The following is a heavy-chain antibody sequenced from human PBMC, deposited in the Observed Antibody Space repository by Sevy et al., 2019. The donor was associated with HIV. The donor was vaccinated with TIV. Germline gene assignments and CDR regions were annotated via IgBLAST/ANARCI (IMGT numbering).Heavy chain of an antibody. D-gene: IGHD2-15*01. V-gene: IGHV3-21*01. CDR3: ARDLVLAGSWYFDY. CDR2: ISSSSSYI. J-gene: IGHJ4*02. Sequence: GGSLRLSCAASGFTFSSYSMNWVRQAPGKGLEWVSSISSSSSYIYYADSVKGRFTISRDNAKNSLYLQMNSLRAEDTAVYYCARDLVLAGSWYFDYWGQGTLVTVSS. CDR1: GFTFSSYS.